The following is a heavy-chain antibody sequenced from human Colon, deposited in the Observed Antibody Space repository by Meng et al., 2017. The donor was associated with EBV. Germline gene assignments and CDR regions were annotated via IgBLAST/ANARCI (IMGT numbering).Heavy chain of an antibody. D-gene: IGHD6-19*01. J-gene: IGHJ4*02. CDR1: GGSGRSGGYD. CDR2: IYYSGST. Sequence: QAQVQQSGPGLGKPSQTPSLTCSGSGGSGRSGGYDRAWIRQHPGKGLEWFGHIYYSGSTFYNPSLKRRVIISIDTSKNQFSLNLRSVTAADTAVYYCARVSSGWDYFDYWGQGTLVTVSS. CDR3: ARVSSGWDYFDY. V-gene: IGHV4-31*03.